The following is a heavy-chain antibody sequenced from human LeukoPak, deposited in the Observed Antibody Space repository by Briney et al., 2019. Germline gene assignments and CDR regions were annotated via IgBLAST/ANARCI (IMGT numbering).Heavy chain of an antibody. CDR3: ARDIIGGNYA. Sequence: SETLSLTCAVYGGSFSGYYWSWIRQPPGKGLEWIGEINHSGSTNYNPSLKSRVTISVDTSKNQFSLKLSSVTAADTAVYYCARDIIGGNYAWGQGTMVTVSS. CDR1: GGSFSGYY. CDR2: INHSGST. V-gene: IGHV4-34*01. J-gene: IGHJ3*01. D-gene: IGHD1-26*01.